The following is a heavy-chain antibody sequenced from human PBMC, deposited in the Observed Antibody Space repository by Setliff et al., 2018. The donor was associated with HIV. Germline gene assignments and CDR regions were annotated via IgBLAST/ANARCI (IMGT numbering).Heavy chain of an antibody. D-gene: IGHD6-13*01. V-gene: IGHV4-39*07. J-gene: IGHJ1*01. CDR1: GGSIKSSSYY. Sequence: SETLSLTCTVSGGSIKSSSYYWGWIRQPPGKGLEWIGSVYYSGNTYYNPSLKSRVTISEDTSRNQFSLRLSSVTAADTAIYYCARVPTSSWYVTTQRTKEYFHHWGQGTLVTVSS. CDR3: ARVPTSSWYVTTQRTKEYFHH. CDR2: VYYSGNT.